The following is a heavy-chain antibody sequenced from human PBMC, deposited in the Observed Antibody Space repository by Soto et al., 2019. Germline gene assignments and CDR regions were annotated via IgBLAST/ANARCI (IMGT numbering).Heavy chain of an antibody. D-gene: IGHD6-13*01. CDR3: ARVAAAGTGPYWFDP. CDR1: GGSISSSSYY. Sequence: SETLSLTCTVSGGSISSSSYYWGWIRQPPGTGLEWIGSMYYSGSTYYNPSLKSRVTISVDTSKNQFSLKLSSVTAADTAVYFCARVAAAGTGPYWFDPWGQGTLVTVSS. J-gene: IGHJ5*02. CDR2: MYYSGST. V-gene: IGHV4-39*01.